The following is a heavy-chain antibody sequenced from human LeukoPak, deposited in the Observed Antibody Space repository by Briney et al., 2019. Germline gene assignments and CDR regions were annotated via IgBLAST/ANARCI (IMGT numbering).Heavy chain of an antibody. CDR1: GFTFTRYS. CDR3: ARVVRSDSFDYDYYYAMDV. Sequence: ASVKVSFKASGFTFTRYSITWVRQAPGKGHEWMGWISDYNGNTNYAQKYQGRVTMTTDTSTRTAYMELRSLRSDDTAVYYCARVVRSDSFDYDYYYAMDVRGQGTTVTVSS. J-gene: IGHJ6*02. D-gene: IGHD2-8*01. V-gene: IGHV1-18*01. CDR2: ISDYNGNT.